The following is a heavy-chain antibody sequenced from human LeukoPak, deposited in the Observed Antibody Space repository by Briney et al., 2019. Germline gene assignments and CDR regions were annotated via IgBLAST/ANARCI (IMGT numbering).Heavy chain of an antibody. J-gene: IGHJ4*02. CDR2: ISDSGGAI. D-gene: IGHD3-3*02. CDR1: GFTFSTYA. Sequence: PGGSLRLSCAASGFTFSTYALNWVRQAPGKGLERVSAISDSGGAIYYADSVKGRFTMSRDNSKNSLFLQMNSLRAEDTAVYYCARIGSAAFTDSWGRGTLVTVSS. CDR3: ARIGSAAFTDS. V-gene: IGHV3-23*01.